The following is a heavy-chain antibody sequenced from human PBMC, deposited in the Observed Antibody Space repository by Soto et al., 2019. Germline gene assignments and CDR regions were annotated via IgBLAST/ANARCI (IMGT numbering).Heavy chain of an antibody. Sequence: LSLTCTVSGGSVSSGSYYWSWIRQPPGKGLEWIGYIYYSGSTNYNPSLKSRVTISVDTSKNQFFLKLSSVTAADTAVYYCARIVVVPAAIPDVWGQGTTVTVSS. CDR3: ARIVVVPAAIPDV. J-gene: IGHJ6*02. V-gene: IGHV4-61*01. CDR1: GGSVSSGSYY. D-gene: IGHD2-2*02. CDR2: IYYSGST.